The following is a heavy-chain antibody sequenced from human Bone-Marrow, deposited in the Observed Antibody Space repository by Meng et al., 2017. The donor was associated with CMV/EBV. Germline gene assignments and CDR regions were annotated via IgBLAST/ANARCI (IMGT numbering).Heavy chain of an antibody. D-gene: IGHD2-2*01. CDR2: IRYDGSNK. CDR3: ALREYQLLQRPLDY. Sequence: GESLKISCAASGFTFSSYGMHWVRQAPGKGLEWVAFIRYDGSNKYYADSVKGRFTIPRDNSKNTLYLQMNSLRAEDTAVYYCALREYQLLQRPLDYWGQGTLVTVSS. CDR1: GFTFSSYG. J-gene: IGHJ4*02. V-gene: IGHV3-30*02.